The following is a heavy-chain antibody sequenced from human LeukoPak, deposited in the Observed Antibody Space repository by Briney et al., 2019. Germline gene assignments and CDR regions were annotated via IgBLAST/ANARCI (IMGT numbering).Heavy chain of an antibody. V-gene: IGHV1-2*02. CDR1: GYTFTGYY. J-gene: IGHJ4*02. CDR2: INPNSGGT. CDR3: ARSRITIFGVVPPLFDY. D-gene: IGHD3-3*01. Sequence: GASVKVSCKASGYTFTGYYMHWVRQAPGQGLEWMGWINPNSGGTNYAQKFQGRVTMTRDTSISTAYMELSRLRSDDTAVYYCARSRITIFGVVPPLFDYWGQGTLVTVSS.